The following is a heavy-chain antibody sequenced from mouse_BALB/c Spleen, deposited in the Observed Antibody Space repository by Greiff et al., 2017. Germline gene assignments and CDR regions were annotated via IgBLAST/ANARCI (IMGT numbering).Heavy chain of an antibody. CDR1: GFNIKDTY. CDR3: ARGLWSYAMDY. D-gene: IGHD1-1*02. J-gene: IGHJ4*01. CDR2: IDPANGNT. V-gene: IGHV14-3*02. Sequence: EVQLQQSGAELVKPGASVKLSCTASGFNIKDTYMHWVKQRPEQGLEWIGRIDPANGNTKYDPKFQGKATITADTSSNTAYLQLSSLTSEDTAVYYCARGLWSYAMDYWGQGTSVTVSS.